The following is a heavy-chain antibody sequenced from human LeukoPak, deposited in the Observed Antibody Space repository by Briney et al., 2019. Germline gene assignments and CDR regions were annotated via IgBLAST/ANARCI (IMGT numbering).Heavy chain of an antibody. CDR1: GGSISSYY. D-gene: IGHD5-18*01. CDR3: ARVADTAMADAFDI. J-gene: IGHJ3*02. V-gene: IGHV4-4*07. CDR2: IYTSGST. Sequence: KPSETLSLTCTVSGGSISSYYWSWLRHPAGKGLEWIGRIYTSGSTNYNPSLKSRVTMSVDTSKNQFSLKLSSVTAADTAVYYCARVADTAMADAFDIWGQGTMVTVSS.